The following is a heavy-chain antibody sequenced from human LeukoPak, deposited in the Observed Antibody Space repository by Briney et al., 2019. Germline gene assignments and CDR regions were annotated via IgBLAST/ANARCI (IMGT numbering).Heavy chain of an antibody. Sequence: GGSLRLSCAASGFTFSDYYMSWIRQAPGKGLEWISFISSSGSTIYYADSVKGRFTISRDNAKNSLYLQMNSLRAEDTAIYYCAREDSSGLDYWGQGTLVTVSS. D-gene: IGHD6-19*01. V-gene: IGHV3-11*04. CDR2: ISSSGSTI. J-gene: IGHJ4*02. CDR3: AREDSSGLDY. CDR1: GFTFSDYY.